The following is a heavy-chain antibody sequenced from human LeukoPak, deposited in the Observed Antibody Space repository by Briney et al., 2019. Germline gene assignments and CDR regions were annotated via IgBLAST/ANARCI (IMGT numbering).Heavy chain of an antibody. CDR1: GFTLSAYH. CDR3: AKTHERDLDY. J-gene: IGHJ4*02. Sequence: GGSLRLSCAASGFTLSAYHMYWVRQAPGKGLEWVSYISIISSTIYYADSVKGRFTISRDDAKNSVYLQMNSLGADDTAVYYCAKTHERDLDYWGQGTLVTVSS. CDR2: ISIISSTI. V-gene: IGHV3-48*01.